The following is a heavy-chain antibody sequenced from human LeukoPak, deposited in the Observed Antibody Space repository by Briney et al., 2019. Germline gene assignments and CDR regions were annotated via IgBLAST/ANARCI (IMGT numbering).Heavy chain of an antibody. V-gene: IGHV3-7*05. CDR3: ARDRLIAAAGTGFDY. J-gene: IGHJ4*02. CDR1: GFTFSSYE. CDR2: IKQDGSEK. D-gene: IGHD6-13*01. Sequence: GGFLRLSCAASGFTFSSYEMNWVRQAPGKGLEWVANIKQDGSEKYYVDSVKGRFTISRDNAKNSLYLQMNSLRAEDTAVYYCARDRLIAAAGTGFDYWGQGTLVTVSS.